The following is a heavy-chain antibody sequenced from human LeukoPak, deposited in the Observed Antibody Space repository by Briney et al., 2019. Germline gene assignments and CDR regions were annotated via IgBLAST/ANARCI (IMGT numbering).Heavy chain of an antibody. J-gene: IGHJ4*02. CDR3: ARVGRSGYYFDY. CDR1: GGSISSYY. D-gene: IGHD3-3*01. V-gene: IGHV4-59*01. CDR2: IYYSGST. Sequence: PSETLSLTCTVSGGSISSYYWSWIRQPPGKGLEGIGYIYYSGSTNYNPSLKSRVTISVDTSKNQFSLKLSFVTAADTAVYYCARVGRSGYYFDYWGQGTLVTVSS.